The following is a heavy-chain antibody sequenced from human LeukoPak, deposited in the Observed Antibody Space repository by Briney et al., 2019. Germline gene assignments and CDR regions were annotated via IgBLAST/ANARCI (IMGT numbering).Heavy chain of an antibody. V-gene: IGHV4-4*07. CDR1: GGSISSYY. CDR3: AKDRGRIAAAGTFDY. Sequence: KPSETLSLTCTVSGGSISSYYWSWIRQPAGKGLEWIGRIYSSGSTNYNPSLKSRVTISVDKSKNQFSLKLSSVTAADTAVYYCAKDRGRIAAAGTFDYWGQGTLVTVSS. CDR2: IYSSGST. J-gene: IGHJ4*02. D-gene: IGHD6-13*01.